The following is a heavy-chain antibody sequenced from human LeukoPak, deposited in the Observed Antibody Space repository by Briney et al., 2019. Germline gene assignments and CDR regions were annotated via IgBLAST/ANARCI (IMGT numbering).Heavy chain of an antibody. J-gene: IGHJ5*02. CDR1: GFTFSSYA. Sequence: GGSLRLSCAASGFTFSSYAMYWVRQAPGKGLEWVAVISYDGSNKYYADSVKGRFTISRDNSKNTLYLQMNSLRAEDTAAYYSARASGYCSSTSCYKNWFDPWGQGTLVTVSS. CDR3: ARASGYCSSTSCYKNWFDP. V-gene: IGHV3-30-3*01. D-gene: IGHD2-2*03. CDR2: ISYDGSNK.